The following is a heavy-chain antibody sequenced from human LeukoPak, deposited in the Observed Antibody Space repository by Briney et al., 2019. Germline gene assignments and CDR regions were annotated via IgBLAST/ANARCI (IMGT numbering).Heavy chain of an antibody. J-gene: IGHJ5*02. CDR2: ISWNSGGT. Sequence: PGGSLRLPCATSGFTFDEYGMHWVRQVPGKGLEWVSSISWNSGGTAYVDSAKGRFTISRDNAKNSLYLQMNSLRPDDTALYYCAKERSRGSSWTTFWFDPWGQGTLVTVSS. D-gene: IGHD6-13*01. V-gene: IGHV3-9*01. CDR1: GFTFDEYG. CDR3: AKERSRGSSWTTFWFDP.